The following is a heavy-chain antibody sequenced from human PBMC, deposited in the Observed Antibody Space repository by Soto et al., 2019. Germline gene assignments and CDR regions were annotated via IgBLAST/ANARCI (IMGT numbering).Heavy chain of an antibody. V-gene: IGHV1-18*04. CDR3: AAGFRSYYYFDY. CDR1: GYAFTSYG. J-gene: IGHJ4*02. D-gene: IGHD1-26*01. Sequence: KVACNASGYAFTSYGIRCVRQAPGQGLEWMGWISDYNGNTKYEKKFQERVTITRDMSTSTAYMELSSRRSEAPAVYYCAAGFRSYYYFDYWGQGTLVTVSS. CDR2: ISDYNGNT.